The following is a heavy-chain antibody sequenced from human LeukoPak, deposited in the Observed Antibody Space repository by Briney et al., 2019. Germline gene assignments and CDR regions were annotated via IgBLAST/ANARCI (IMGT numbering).Heavy chain of an antibody. V-gene: IGHV3-48*03. CDR2: ISSSGSTI. Sequence: PGGSLRLSCAASGFTFSSYAMTWVRQAPGKGLEWVSYISSSGSTIYYADSVKGRFTISRDNAKNSLYLQMNSLRAEDTAVYYCAREMYSGYDWEFGDHDAFDIWGQGTMVTVSS. D-gene: IGHD5-12*01. CDR1: GFTFSSYA. J-gene: IGHJ3*02. CDR3: AREMYSGYDWEFGDHDAFDI.